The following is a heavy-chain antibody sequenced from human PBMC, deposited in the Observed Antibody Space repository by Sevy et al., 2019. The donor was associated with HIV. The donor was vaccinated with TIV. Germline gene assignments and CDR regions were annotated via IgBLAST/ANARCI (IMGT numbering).Heavy chain of an antibody. CDR1: GGSISSYF. V-gene: IGHV4-59*01. CDR3: ARDSTTRPRVLDY. CDR2: IYFTGNT. J-gene: IGHJ4*02. D-gene: IGHD1-1*01. Sequence: SGTLSLTCSVSGGSISSYFWTWVRQSPGKGLEWIGNIYFTGNTDYSPSLKSRVTLSLDTSKSQFSLTLKSVTAADTAIYFCARDSTTRPRVLDYWGQGTLVTVSS.